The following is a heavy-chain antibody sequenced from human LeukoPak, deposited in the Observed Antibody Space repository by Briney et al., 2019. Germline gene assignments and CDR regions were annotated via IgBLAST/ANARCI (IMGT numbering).Heavy chain of an antibody. J-gene: IGHJ6*03. CDR2: MNPNRGNT. CDR1: GYTFTSYD. V-gene: IGHV1-8*01. D-gene: IGHD3-22*01. CDR3: ARGGDSSGYYYNYYYYYMDV. Sequence: ASVKVSCKASGYTFTSYDINWVRQATGQGLEWMGWMNPNRGNTGYAQKFQGRVTMTRNTSISTAYMELSSLRSEDTAVYYCARGGDSSGYYYNYYYYYMDVWGKGTTVTVSS.